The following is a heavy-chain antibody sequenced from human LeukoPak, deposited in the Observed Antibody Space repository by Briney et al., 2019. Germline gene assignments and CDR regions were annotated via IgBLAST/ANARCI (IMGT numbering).Heavy chain of an antibody. D-gene: IGHD3-22*01. J-gene: IGHJ4*02. CDR3: ARDKLTTDLDY. Sequence: PSETLSLTCTVSGGSISSGDYYWSWIRQPPGKGLEWIGYIYYSGSTYYNPSLKSRVTISVDTSKNQFSLKLSSVTAADTAVYYCARDKLTTDLDYWGQGTLVTVSS. CDR2: IYYSGST. V-gene: IGHV4-30-4*01. CDR1: GGSISSGDYY.